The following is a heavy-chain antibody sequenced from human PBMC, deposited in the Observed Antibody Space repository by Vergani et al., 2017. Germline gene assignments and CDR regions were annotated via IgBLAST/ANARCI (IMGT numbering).Heavy chain of an antibody. D-gene: IGHD1-7*01. CDR3: ARAQLELRWSYYYMDV. V-gene: IGHV4-31*03. J-gene: IGHJ6*03. Sequence: QVQLQESGPGLVKPSQTLSLTCTVSGGSISSGGYYWSWIRQHPGKGLEWIGYIYYSGSTYYTPSLKSRVTISVDPSKNQFSLKLSSVTAADTAVYYCARAQLELRWSYYYMDVWGQGTTVTVS. CDR2: IYYSGST. CDR1: GGSISSGGYY.